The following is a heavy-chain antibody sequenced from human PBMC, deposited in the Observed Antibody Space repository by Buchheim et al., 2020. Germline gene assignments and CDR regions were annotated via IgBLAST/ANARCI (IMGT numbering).Heavy chain of an antibody. V-gene: IGHV3-23*01. Sequence: EVQLLESGGGLVQPGGSLRLSCAASGFTFSSYAMSWVRQAPGKGLEWVSAISGSGGSTYYADSVKGRFTISRDNSKTTLYLQMNSLRAEDTAVYYCAKDRWGSGYDLSGVYYYGMDVWGQGTT. CDR1: GFTFSSYA. CDR2: ISGSGGST. J-gene: IGHJ6*02. CDR3: AKDRWGSGYDLSGVYYYGMDV. D-gene: IGHD5-12*01.